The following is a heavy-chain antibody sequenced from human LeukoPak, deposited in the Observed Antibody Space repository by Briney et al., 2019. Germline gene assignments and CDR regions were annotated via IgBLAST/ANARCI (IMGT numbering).Heavy chain of an antibody. CDR3: ARLVGVATNNNLFDP. CDR2: IYYSGST. V-gene: IGHV4-59*08. CDR1: GGSISSYY. J-gene: IGHJ5*02. Sequence: SETLSLTCTVSGGSISSYYWSWIRQPPGKGLERIGYIYYSGSTNYNPSLKSRVTISVDTSKNQFSLKLSSETAADTAVYYCARLVGVATNNNLFDPWGQGTLVTLSS. D-gene: IGHD5-12*01.